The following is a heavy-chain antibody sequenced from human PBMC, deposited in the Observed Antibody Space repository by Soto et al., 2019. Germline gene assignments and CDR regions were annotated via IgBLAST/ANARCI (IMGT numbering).Heavy chain of an antibody. CDR1: GFTFSSYG. CDR2: SSATGAGT. V-gene: IGHV3-23*01. CDR3: AKDRRAGGNYGFYSDF. J-gene: IGHJ4*02. Sequence: EVQLLESGGGLVQPGGSLRLSCAASGFTFSSYGMTWVRQAPGKGLEWVSFSSATGAGTYYADSGKGRFTISRVNSKNTLSLQMTSLRADDTAVYYCAKDRRAGGNYGFYSDFWGQGALVIVSS. D-gene: IGHD1-7*01.